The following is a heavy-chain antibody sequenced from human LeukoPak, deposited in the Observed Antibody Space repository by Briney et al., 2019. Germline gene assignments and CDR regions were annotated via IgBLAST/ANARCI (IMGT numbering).Heavy chain of an antibody. J-gene: IGHJ4*02. CDR2: IYYSGST. CDR1: GGSISSGDYY. CDR3: ARDSIQWPNCSSTSCSL. V-gene: IGHV4-30-4*08. Sequence: SETLSLTCTVSGGSISSGDYYWSWIRQPPGKGLEWIGYIYYSGSTYYNPSLKSRVTISVDTSKNQFSLKLSSVTAADTAVYYCARDSIQWPNCSSTSCSLWGQGTLVTVSS. D-gene: IGHD2-2*01.